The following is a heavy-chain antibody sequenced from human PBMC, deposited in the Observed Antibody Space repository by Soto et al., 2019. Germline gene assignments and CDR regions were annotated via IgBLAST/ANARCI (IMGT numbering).Heavy chain of an antibody. CDR3: ARDPPHEGAFDI. Sequence: QVQLQESGPGLVKPSETLSLTCTVSGGSISSYYWSWIRQPPGKGLEWIGYIYYSGSTNYNPSLKSRVTISVDTSKNQFSLKLSSVTAADTAVYYCARDPPHEGAFDIWGQGTMVTVSS. J-gene: IGHJ3*02. V-gene: IGHV4-59*01. CDR1: GGSISSYY. CDR2: IYYSGST.